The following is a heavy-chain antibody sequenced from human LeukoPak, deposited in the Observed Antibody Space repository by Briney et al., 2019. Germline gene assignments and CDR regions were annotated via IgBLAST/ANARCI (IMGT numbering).Heavy chain of an antibody. V-gene: IGHV4-39*07. Sequence: PSETLSLTCTVSGGSISSSSYYWGWIRQPPGKGLEWIGSIYYSGSTYYNPSLKSRVTISVDTSKNQFSLKLSSVTAADTAVYYCARGAGYYGSGSTGEYYFDYWGQGTLVTVSS. J-gene: IGHJ4*02. CDR3: ARGAGYYGSGSTGEYYFDY. D-gene: IGHD3-10*01. CDR1: GGSISSSSYY. CDR2: IYYSGST.